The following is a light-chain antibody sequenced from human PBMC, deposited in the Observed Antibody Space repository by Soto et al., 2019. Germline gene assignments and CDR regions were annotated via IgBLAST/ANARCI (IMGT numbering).Light chain of an antibody. CDR2: DSS. CDR1: YAISSS. J-gene: IGKJ2*01. Sequence: DIQLTQSPSFLSASVEDRVTISCRASYAISSSLAWYQQEPGKPPKLLIYDSSTLQTGVPSRFTGSGSGRKFTLTISGQQFGDCETYVCQQLSHYPYTFGQGTKLEI. CDR3: QQLSHYPYT. V-gene: IGKV1-9*01.